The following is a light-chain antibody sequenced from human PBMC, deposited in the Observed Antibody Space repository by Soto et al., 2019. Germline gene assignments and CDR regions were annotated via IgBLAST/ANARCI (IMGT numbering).Light chain of an antibody. CDR1: QSVNNW. J-gene: IGKJ4*01. CDR2: ATS. CDR3: QQYNNFPPT. Sequence: DVQMTQSPSSVSASVGERVSITCRASQSVNNWLAWYQQRPGKAPKSLIYATSTLQSGGPSRFSGSGSGTDFTLTIDSLQPEDCATYYCQQYNNFPPTFGGGTKVEIK. V-gene: IGKV1D-16*01.